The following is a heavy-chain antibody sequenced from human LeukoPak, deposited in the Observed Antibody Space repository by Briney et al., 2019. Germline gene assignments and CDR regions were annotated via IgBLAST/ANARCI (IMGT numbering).Heavy chain of an antibody. CDR2: IYYTGST. J-gene: IGHJ3*02. D-gene: IGHD5-18*01. V-gene: IGHV4-59*01. CDR1: GGSISSYY. CDR3: ARSRGYSYGWDGAFDI. Sequence: SETLSLTCTVSGGSISSYYWNWIRQPPGKGLEWIGFIYYTGSTNYSPSLKSRVTISEETSKNQISLKLSSVTAADTAVYYCARSRGYSYGWDGAFDIWGQGTMVTVSS.